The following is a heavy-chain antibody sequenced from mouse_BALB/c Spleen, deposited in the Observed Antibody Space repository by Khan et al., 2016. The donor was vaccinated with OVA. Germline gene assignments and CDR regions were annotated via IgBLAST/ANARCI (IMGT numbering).Heavy chain of an antibody. V-gene: IGHV1-77*01. CDR1: GYTFTDYY. Sequence: QVQLKQSGAELARPGASVKLSCKASGYTFTDYYINWVKQRTGQGLEWIGEIFAGSGDTYYNERFKGKATLTADKSSSTAYIQLSILTSGATAVYFWTRRNYFGYTFAYWSQGTLVTVSA. D-gene: IGHD1-2*01. CDR2: IFAGSGDT. CDR3: TRRNYFGYTFAY. J-gene: IGHJ3*01.